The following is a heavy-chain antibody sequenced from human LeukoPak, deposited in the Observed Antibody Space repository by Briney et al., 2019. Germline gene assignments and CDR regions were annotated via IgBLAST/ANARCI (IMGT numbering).Heavy chain of an antibody. V-gene: IGHV1-2*02. J-gene: IGHJ6*03. CDR3: ARDGITMIVVVITDYYYMDV. Sequence: ASVKVSCKASGYIFTGYYIHWVRQAPGQGLEWMGWINLNSGDTKYAQKFQGRVTMTTDTSTSTAYMELRSLRSDDTAVYYCARDGITMIVVVITDYYYMDVWGKGTTVTVSS. CDR1: GYIFTGYY. D-gene: IGHD3-22*01. CDR2: INLNSGDT.